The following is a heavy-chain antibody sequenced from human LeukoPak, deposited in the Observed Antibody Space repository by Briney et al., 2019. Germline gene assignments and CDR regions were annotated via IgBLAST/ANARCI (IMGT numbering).Heavy chain of an antibody. CDR2: IYYSGNT. CDR3: ARVGSGSFDY. Sequence: SETLSLTCAVYGXSFSGYYWSWIRQPPGKGLEWIGYIYYSGNTNCNPSLKSRVTISIDTSKNQFSLKLSSVTAADTAVYYCARVGSGSFDYWGQGTLVTVSS. V-gene: IGHV4-59*01. CDR1: GXSFSGYY. J-gene: IGHJ4*02. D-gene: IGHD3-10*01.